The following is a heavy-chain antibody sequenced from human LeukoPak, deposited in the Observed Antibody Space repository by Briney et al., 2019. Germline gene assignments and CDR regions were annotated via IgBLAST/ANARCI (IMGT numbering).Heavy chain of an antibody. CDR1: GFTFSSYA. D-gene: IGHD2-2*01. Sequence: PGGSLRLSCAASGFTFSSYAMSWVRQAPGEGLEWVSVISGSGDSTLYADSVKGRFTVSRDNSKNTLHLQMNSLRAEDTAAYYCAKDRYCSSTRCYGDFDYWGQGTLVTVSS. V-gene: IGHV3-23*01. J-gene: IGHJ4*02. CDR3: AKDRYCSSTRCYGDFDY. CDR2: ISGSGDST.